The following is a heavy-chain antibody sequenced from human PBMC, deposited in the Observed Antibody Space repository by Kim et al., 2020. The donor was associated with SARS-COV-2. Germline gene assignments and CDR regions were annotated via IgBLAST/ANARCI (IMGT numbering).Heavy chain of an antibody. Sequence: SETLSLTCTVSGDSISGGGYYWSWIRQHPGKGLEWIGYIYYSGSTYYNPTLKSRLTISLDTSENQFSLKLNSVTAADTAMYYCARSHDSGVYYMDVWGQG. CDR1: GDSISGGGYY. D-gene: IGHD3-10*01. V-gene: IGHV4-31*03. CDR3: ARSHDSGVYYMDV. CDR2: IYYSGST. J-gene: IGHJ6*02.